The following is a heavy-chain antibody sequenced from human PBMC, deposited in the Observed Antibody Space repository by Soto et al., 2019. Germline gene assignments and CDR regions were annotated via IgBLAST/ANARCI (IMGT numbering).Heavy chain of an antibody. CDR3: ARSAMVWASAFDI. D-gene: IGHD2-2*01. CDR2: IRQDGSEK. V-gene: IGHV3-7*01. CDR1: GFTFSNYW. J-gene: IGHJ3*02. Sequence: EVQLVESGGGLVQPGGSLRLSCAASGFTFSNYWMSWVRQAPGKGLEWVANIRQDGSEKYYVDYVKGRFTISRDNAKNSLYLQMNSLRVEDTAVYYCARSAMVWASAFDIWGQGTMVTVSS.